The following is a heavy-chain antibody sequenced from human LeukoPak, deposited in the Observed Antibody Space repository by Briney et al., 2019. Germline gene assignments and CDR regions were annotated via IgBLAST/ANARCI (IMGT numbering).Heavy chain of an antibody. CDR3: AKGEGYCSSTSCYKGWQDYYYGMDV. CDR2: ISGSGGST. CDR1: GFTFSSYA. D-gene: IGHD2-2*02. Sequence: GGSLRLSCAASGFTFSSYAMSWVRQAPGKGLEWVSAISGSGGSTYYADSVKGRFTISRDNSKNTLYLQMNSLRAEDTAVYYCAKGEGYCSSTSCYKGWQDYYYGMDVWGQGTTVTVSS. J-gene: IGHJ6*02. V-gene: IGHV3-23*01.